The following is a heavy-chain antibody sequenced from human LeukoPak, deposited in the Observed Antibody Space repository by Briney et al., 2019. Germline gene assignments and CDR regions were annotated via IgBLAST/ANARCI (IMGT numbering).Heavy chain of an antibody. J-gene: IGHJ4*02. Sequence: GGSLRLSCAASGFTFSDYYMSWIRQAPGKGLEWVSYISSSGSTIYYADSAKGRFTISRDNAKNSLYLQMNSLRAEDTAVYYCARAPPIGFGELYDYWGQGTLVTVSS. V-gene: IGHV3-11*04. CDR2: ISSSGSTI. CDR1: GFTFSDYY. D-gene: IGHD3-10*01. CDR3: ARAPPIGFGELYDY.